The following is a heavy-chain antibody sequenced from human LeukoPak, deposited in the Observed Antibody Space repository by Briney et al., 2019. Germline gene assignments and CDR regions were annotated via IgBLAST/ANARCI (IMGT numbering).Heavy chain of an antibody. D-gene: IGHD2-21*01. J-gene: IGHJ3*02. CDR3: AKDGDWTFDI. V-gene: IGHV3-30*02. CDR2: IGHDGRNK. CDR1: GITFSNSG. Sequence: GGSLRLSCEASGITFSNSGMHWVRQAPGKGLEWVAYIGHDGRNKFYTESLRGRFTISGDNSMKMAYLQMNSLRTEDTAIYFCAKDGDWTFDIWGQGTMVTVST.